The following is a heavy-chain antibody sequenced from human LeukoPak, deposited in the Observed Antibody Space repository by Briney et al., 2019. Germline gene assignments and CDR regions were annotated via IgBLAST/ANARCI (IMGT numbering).Heavy chain of an antibody. CDR3: ARHNRTYCGGDCYSGGFDY. CDR2: INHSGST. CDR1: GGSFSGYY. Sequence: SETLSLTCAVYGGSFSGYYWSWIRQPPGKGLEWIGEINHSGSTNYNPSLKSRVTISVDTSKNQFSLKLSSVTAADTAVYYCARHNRTYCGGDCYSGGFDYWGQGTLVTVSS. V-gene: IGHV4-34*01. J-gene: IGHJ4*02. D-gene: IGHD2-21*02.